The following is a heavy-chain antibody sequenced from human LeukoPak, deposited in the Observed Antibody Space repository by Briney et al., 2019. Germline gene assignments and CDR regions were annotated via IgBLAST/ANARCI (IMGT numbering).Heavy chain of an antibody. CDR1: GYPFTKSG. Sequence: ASVKVSCKGSGYPFTKSGIAWVRQAPGQGLEWMGWISTFTGDTNYAQKFQTRVTMTTDTSTTTVYMELKSLTSDDSVVYYCAKDEGRFDSWGQGTLVTVSS. V-gene: IGHV1-18*01. J-gene: IGHJ5*01. CDR3: AKDEGRFDS. CDR2: ISTFTGDT.